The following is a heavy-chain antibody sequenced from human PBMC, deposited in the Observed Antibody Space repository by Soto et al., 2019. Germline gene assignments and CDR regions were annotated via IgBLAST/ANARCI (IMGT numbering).Heavy chain of an antibody. CDR2: IIHRGWP. J-gene: IGHJ6*02. V-gene: IGHV4-34*01. D-gene: IGHD3-3*01. CDR1: AGSFSCYY. Sequence: SDTLSLTFAVYAGSFSCYYWSWIRHPPGKVLEWIGGIIHRGWPDYNQSLTSPVTISVDTSKNQFSLKLRSVTAADKAVYYCARGLRDDFWRKYYYYGMDVWGQGTKVT. CDR3: ARGLRDDFWRKYYYYGMDV.